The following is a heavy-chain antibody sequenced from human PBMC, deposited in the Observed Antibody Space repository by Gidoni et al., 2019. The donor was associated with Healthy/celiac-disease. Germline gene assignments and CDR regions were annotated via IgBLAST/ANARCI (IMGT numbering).Heavy chain of an antibody. CDR3: ARDRGTLGYCSGGSRCNWFDP. CDR1: GFTFSSYS. J-gene: IGHJ5*02. Sequence: EVQLVESGGGLVKPGGSLRLSCAASGFTFSSYSMNWARQAPGQGLEWVSSISSSRSYIYYADSVKGRFTISRDNAKNSLYLQMNSLRAEDTAVYYCARDRGTLGYCSGGSRCNWFDPWGQGTLVTVSS. D-gene: IGHD2-15*01. V-gene: IGHV3-21*01. CDR2: ISSSRSYI.